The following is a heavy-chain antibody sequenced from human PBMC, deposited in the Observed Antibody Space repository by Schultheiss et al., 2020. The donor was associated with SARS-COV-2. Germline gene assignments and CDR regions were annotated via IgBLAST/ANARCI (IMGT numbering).Heavy chain of an antibody. V-gene: IGHV4-34*01. Sequence: LSLTCAVYGGSFSGYYWSWIRQPPGKGLEWIGEINHSGSTNYNPSLKSRVTISVDTSKNQFSLKLSSVTAADTAVYYCATGFRDFLRPNVPQNYYYYYMDVWGKGTTVTVSS. D-gene: IGHD2-2*01. CDR1: GGSFSGYY. CDR3: ATGFRDFLRPNVPQNYYYYYMDV. CDR2: INHSGST. J-gene: IGHJ6*03.